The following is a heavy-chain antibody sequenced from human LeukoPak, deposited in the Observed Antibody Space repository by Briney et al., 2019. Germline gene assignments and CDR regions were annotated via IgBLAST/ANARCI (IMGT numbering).Heavy chain of an antibody. V-gene: IGHV1-8*01. CDR2: MNPNSGNT. Sequence: ASVKVSCKASGYTFTSYDINWVRQATGQGLEWMGWMNPNSGNTGYAQKFQGRVTMTRNTSISTAYMELSSLRSEDTAVYYCGRAVYYDSSGYPYAFDIWGQGTMVTISS. CDR1: GYTFTSYD. J-gene: IGHJ3*02. CDR3: GRAVYYDSSGYPYAFDI. D-gene: IGHD3-22*01.